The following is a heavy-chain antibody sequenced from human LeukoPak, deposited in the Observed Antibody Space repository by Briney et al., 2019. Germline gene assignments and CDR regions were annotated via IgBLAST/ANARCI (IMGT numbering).Heavy chain of an antibody. Sequence: TGGSLRLSCAASGFTFSSYAMSWVRQAPGKGLEWVSAISGSGGSTYYADSVKGWFTISRDNSKNTPYLQMNSLRAEDTAVYYCAKVYMTTVTTDYWGQGTLVTVSS. CDR3: AKVYMTTVTTDY. CDR1: GFTFSSYA. D-gene: IGHD4-17*01. V-gene: IGHV3-23*01. J-gene: IGHJ4*02. CDR2: ISGSGGST.